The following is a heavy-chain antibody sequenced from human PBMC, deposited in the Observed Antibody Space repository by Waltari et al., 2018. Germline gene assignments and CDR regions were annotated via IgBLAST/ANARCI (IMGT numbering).Heavy chain of an antibody. CDR1: GYSISSGYY. Sequence: QVQLQESGPGLMKPSETLSLTCAVSGYSISSGYYWGWIRQPPGKGLEWIGSIYNNGNTYYNPSLKGPFTISVDTSKNQLSLKLTSVTAADTAIYYCARQDCFGGSCYCRFYYMDVWGRGTTVTVSS. J-gene: IGHJ6*03. D-gene: IGHD2-15*01. V-gene: IGHV4-38-2*01. CDR2: IYNNGNT. CDR3: ARQDCFGGSCYCRFYYMDV.